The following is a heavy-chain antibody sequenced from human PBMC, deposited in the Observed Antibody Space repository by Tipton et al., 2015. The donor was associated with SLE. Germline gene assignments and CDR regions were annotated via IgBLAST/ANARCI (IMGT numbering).Heavy chain of an antibody. CDR3: ARAYFRYFDLLLSYSFDY. CDR1: GYSFTSYW. V-gene: IGHV5-51*03. D-gene: IGHD3-9*01. CDR2: IYPGDSDT. J-gene: IGHJ4*02. Sequence: VQLVQSGAEVKKPGESLKISCKGSGYSFTSYWIGWVRQMTGKGLEWMGIIYPGDSDTRYSPSFQGQVTISADKSISTAYLQWSSLKASDTAMHYCARAYFRYFDLLLSYSFDYWGQGALVTVSS.